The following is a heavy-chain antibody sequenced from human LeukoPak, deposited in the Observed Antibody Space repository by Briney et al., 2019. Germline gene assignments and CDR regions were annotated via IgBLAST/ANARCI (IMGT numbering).Heavy chain of an antibody. Sequence: SETLSLTCTVSGGSISSYYWSWIRQPPGKGLEWIGYIYYSGSTNYNPSLKSRVTISVDTSKNQFSLKLSSVTAADTAVYYCARRHYYDSSGYFDYWGQGTLATVSS. CDR3: ARRHYYDSSGYFDY. CDR1: GGSISSYY. CDR2: IYYSGST. V-gene: IGHV4-59*08. J-gene: IGHJ4*02. D-gene: IGHD3-22*01.